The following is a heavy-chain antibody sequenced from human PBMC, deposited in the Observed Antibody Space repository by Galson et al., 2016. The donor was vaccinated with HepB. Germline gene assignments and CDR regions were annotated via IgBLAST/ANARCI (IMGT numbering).Heavy chain of an antibody. CDR2: VYHGGST. D-gene: IGHD6-13*01. CDR3: VRDEYNISWYKY. V-gene: IGHV4-4*02. J-gene: IGHJ4*02. CDR1: GDSISSSKW. Sequence: SETLSLTCTVSGDSISSSKWWTWVRQTPEKGLEWIGEVYHGGSTNYNPSLKGRVIISVDKSTNQFSLKLNSVTAADTALYYCVRDEYNISWYKYWGQGTLVTVSS.